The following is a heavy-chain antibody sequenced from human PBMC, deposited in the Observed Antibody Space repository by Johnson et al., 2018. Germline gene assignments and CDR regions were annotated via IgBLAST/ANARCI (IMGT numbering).Heavy chain of an antibody. CDR3: ARDIRTVTTYDKSYGMDV. CDR2: ISTSGVIL. Sequence: VQLVESGGGLVKPGGSLRLSCAASGFSFSDHYMSWIRQAPGKGLEWVSYISTSGVILYYADSVKGRFTISRDNAKKSLYLQMNSLRPEDTAVDYCARDIRTVTTYDKSYGMDVGGQGTTVTVSS. D-gene: IGHD4-11*01. CDR1: GFSFSDHY. V-gene: IGHV3-11*01. J-gene: IGHJ6*02.